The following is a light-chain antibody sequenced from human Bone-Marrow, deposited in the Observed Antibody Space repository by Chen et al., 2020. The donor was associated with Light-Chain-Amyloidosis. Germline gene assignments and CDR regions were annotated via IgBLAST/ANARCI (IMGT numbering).Light chain of an antibody. CDR3: QVWDRSSDRPV. CDR2: DDS. V-gene: IGLV3-21*02. Sequence: SYVLTQPSSVSVAPGQTDTIACGGNNIGSTSVHWYQQTPGQAPLLVVYDDSDRPSGIPERLSGSNAGNPATLTSSRVEAGDEADYYCQVWDRSSDRPVFGGGTKLTVL. J-gene: IGLJ3*02. CDR1: NIGSTS.